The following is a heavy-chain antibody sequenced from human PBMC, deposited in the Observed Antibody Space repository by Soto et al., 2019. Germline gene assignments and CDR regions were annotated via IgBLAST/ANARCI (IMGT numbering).Heavy chain of an antibody. V-gene: IGHV1-2*04. D-gene: IGHD2-8*01. J-gene: IGHJ6*02. CDR1: GGTFSSYA. CDR2: INPKSGGT. Sequence: GASVKVSCKASGGTFSSYAISWVQQAPGQGLEWLGRINPKSGGTSTAQKFQGWVTMTTDTSISTASMELTRLTSDDTAIYYCARGDSTDCSNGVCSFFYNHDMDVWGQGTTV. CDR3: ARGDSTDCSNGVCSFFYNHDMDV.